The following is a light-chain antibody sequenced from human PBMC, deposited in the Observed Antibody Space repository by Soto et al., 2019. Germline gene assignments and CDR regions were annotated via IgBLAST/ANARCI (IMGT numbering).Light chain of an antibody. CDR3: QQYNTYPLT. CDR1: QGISSY. J-gene: IGKJ4*01. CDR2: AAS. Sequence: DIQMTQSPSSLSASVGDRVTITCRASQGISSYLAWFQQKPGSAPKSLIYAASSLQSGVPSRFSGSGSGTDFTLIISSLQPEDFATYYCQQYNTYPLTFGGGTKVEIK. V-gene: IGKV1-16*01.